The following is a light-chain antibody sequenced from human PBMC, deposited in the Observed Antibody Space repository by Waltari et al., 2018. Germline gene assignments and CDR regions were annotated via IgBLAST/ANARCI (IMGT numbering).Light chain of an antibody. J-gene: IGKJ1*01. CDR3: QKYVNLPAT. CDR1: QSVGKY. CDR2: EAS. V-gene: IGKV3-20*01. Sequence: EIVLTQSPDTLSLSPGERATLSCRASQSVGKYLVWYQQKHGQATSLLIYEASTRATGIRDRFSGSVFGTDFSLTISRLEPEDFAVYYCQKYVNLPATFGQGTRVEIK.